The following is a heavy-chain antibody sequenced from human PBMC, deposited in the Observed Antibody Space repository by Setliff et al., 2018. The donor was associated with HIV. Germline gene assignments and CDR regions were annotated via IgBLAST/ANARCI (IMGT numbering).Heavy chain of an antibody. Sequence: PGGSLRLSCVASGLPFSGSAVHWVRQPPGKGLEWVSYISSSGSTIFYADSVKGRFTISRDNAKNSLYLQMNSLRAEDTAFYYCARGWFDSWGQGTLVTVSS. CDR3: ARGWFDS. J-gene: IGHJ5*01. CDR2: ISSSGSTI. CDR1: GLPFSGSA. V-gene: IGHV3-48*01.